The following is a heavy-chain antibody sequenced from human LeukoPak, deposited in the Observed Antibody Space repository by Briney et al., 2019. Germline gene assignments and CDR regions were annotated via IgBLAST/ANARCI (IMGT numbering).Heavy chain of an antibody. J-gene: IGHJ3*02. CDR3: ARGAGDSDAFDI. CDR2: MNPNSGNT. D-gene: IGHD3-16*01. CDR1: GYTFTSYD. Sequence: ASVKVSCKASGYTFTSYDINWVRQATGQGLEWMGWMNPNSGNTGCAQKFQGRVTMTRNTSISTAYMELSSLRSEDTAVYYCARGAGDSDAFDIWGQGTMVTVSS. V-gene: IGHV1-8*01.